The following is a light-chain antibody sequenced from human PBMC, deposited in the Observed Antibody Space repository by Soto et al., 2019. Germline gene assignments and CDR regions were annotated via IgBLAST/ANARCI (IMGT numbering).Light chain of an antibody. CDR2: GAS. J-gene: IGKJ1*01. V-gene: IGKV3-20*01. CDR3: HQYGISPPT. Sequence: EVVLTQSQGTLSLSPGERATLSCTASQSVSSSDLAWYQQKPGQAPRLLISGASNRATGTPDRFSGSGSGTDFTLTITSLEPEDFAVFYCHQYGISPPTFGQGTKVDI. CDR1: QSVSSSD.